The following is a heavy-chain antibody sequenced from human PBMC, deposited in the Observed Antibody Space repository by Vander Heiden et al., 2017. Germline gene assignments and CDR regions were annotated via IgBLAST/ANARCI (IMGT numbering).Heavy chain of an antibody. Sequence: EVQLLESGGGLVQPGGSLRLSCADSGFTFSSYARNWVRQAPGKGLEWVSGLSGSGGYTYYADSVKGRFTISRDNSKNTLYLQMNSLRAEDTAVYYCAKDLYGDYSVDYWCQGTLVTVSS. V-gene: IGHV3-23*01. D-gene: IGHD4-17*01. CDR3: AKDLYGDYSVDY. CDR2: LSGSGGYT. J-gene: IGHJ4*02. CDR1: GFTFSSYA.